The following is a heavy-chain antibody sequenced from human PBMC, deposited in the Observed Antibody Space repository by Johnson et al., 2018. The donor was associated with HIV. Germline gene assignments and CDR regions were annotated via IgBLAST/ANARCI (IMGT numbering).Heavy chain of an antibody. CDR2: IRYDGSNK. Sequence: QVQLVESGGGVVQPGGTLRLSCAASGFIFRTYGMHWVRQAPGKGLEWVAFIRYDGSNKYYADAMKGRFSISRDNSKNTLYLQMSSLRAEDTAVYYCAKPYSSGWPHIDAFDIWGQGTMVTVSS. J-gene: IGHJ3*02. D-gene: IGHD6-19*01. CDR1: GFIFRTYG. V-gene: IGHV3-30*02. CDR3: AKPYSSGWPHIDAFDI.